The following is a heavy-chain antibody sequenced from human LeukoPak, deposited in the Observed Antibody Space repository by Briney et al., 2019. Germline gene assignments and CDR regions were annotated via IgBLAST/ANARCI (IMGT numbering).Heavy chain of an antibody. CDR3: AKDWPDGLHDAFDI. V-gene: IGHV3-30*02. CDR1: GFTFSSYG. CDR2: IRYDGSNK. J-gene: IGHJ3*02. D-gene: IGHD5-24*01. Sequence: GGSLRLSCAASGFTFSSYGMHWVRQAPGKGLEWVAFIRYDGSNKYYADSVKGRFTISRENSKNTLYLQMNSLRAEDTAVYYCAKDWPDGLHDAFDIWGQGTMVTVSS.